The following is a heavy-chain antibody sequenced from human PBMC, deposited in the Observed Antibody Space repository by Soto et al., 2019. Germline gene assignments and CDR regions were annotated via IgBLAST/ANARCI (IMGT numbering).Heavy chain of an antibody. CDR2: ISGSSSSI. V-gene: IGHV3-23*01. J-gene: IGHJ3*02. CDR1: GFTFSSYS. Sequence: GGSLRLSCAASGFTFSSYSMNWVRQAPGKGLEWVSAISGSSSSIYYADSVKGRFTISRDNSKNTLYLQMNSLRAEDTAVYYCAKDCEWSSGALDIWGQGTMVTVSS. D-gene: IGHD2-8*01. CDR3: AKDCEWSSGALDI.